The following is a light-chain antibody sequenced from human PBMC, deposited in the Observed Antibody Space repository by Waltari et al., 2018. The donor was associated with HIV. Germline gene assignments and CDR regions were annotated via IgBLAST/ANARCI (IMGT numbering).Light chain of an antibody. Sequence: QSVLTQPPSVSAAPGPKVTISCSGASSHIGNNYVSWYQQLPGTAPNRLIYANNRRPSGIPDRFSGSKSGTSATLAITGLQTGDEADYYCGTWDSSLGAGVFGGGTKLTVL. V-gene: IGLV1-51*01. CDR2: ANN. CDR3: GTWDSSLGAGV. J-gene: IGLJ3*02. CDR1: SSHIGNNY.